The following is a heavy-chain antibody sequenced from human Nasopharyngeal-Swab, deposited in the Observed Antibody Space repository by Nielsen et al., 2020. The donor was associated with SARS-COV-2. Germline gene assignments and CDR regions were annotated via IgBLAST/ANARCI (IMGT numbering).Heavy chain of an antibody. CDR2: INHSGST. CDR3: ATPGTTMVRGVSGMDV. V-gene: IGHV4-34*01. D-gene: IGHD3-10*01. Sequence: SETLSLTCAVYGGSFSGYYWSWIRQPPGKGLEWIGEINHSGSTNYNPSLKSRVTISVDTSKNQFSLKLSSVTAADTVVYYCATPGTTMVRGVSGMDVWGQGITVTVSS. J-gene: IGHJ6*02. CDR1: GGSFSGYY.